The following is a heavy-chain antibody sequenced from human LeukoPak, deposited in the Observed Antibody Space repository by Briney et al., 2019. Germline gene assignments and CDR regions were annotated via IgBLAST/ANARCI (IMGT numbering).Heavy chain of an antibody. V-gene: IGHV5-51*01. J-gene: IGHJ4*02. CDR3: ARRDDFDY. CDR1: GSIFTSYW. CDR2: IYPCDSDT. Sequence: GASLQISCEGAGSIFTSYWIGWVRQLPGKGLEGRGIIYPCDSDTRYSPSFQGQVTISADKSISTAYLQWSSLKASDTAMYYCARRDDFDYWGQGTLVTVSS.